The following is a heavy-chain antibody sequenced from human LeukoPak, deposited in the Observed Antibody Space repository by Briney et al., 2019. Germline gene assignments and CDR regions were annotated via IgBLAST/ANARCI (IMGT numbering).Heavy chain of an antibody. CDR3: ARGKPIRFLEWSESTYFDY. V-gene: IGHV1-2*02. Sequence: GASVKVSCKASGYTFTGYYMHWVRQAPGQGLEWMGWINPNSGGTNYAQKFQGRVTMTRDTSISTAYMELSRLRSDDTAVYYCARGKPIRFLEWSESTYFDYWGQGTLVTVSS. CDR2: INPNSGGT. J-gene: IGHJ4*02. D-gene: IGHD3-3*01. CDR1: GYTFTGYY.